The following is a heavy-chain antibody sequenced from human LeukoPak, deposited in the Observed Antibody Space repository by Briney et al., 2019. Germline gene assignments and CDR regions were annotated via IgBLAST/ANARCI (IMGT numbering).Heavy chain of an antibody. CDR3: AKEGDGVDP. CDR2: INPNSGAT. J-gene: IGHJ5*02. Sequence: ASVKVSCKASGYTFTGYYMHWVRQPPGQGLEWMGWINPNSGATNYAQNFRGRVTMTRDTSINTAYMELSRLTSDDTAFYYCAKEGDGVDPWGQGTLVTVSS. CDR1: GYTFTGYY. V-gene: IGHV1-2*02. D-gene: IGHD3-16*01.